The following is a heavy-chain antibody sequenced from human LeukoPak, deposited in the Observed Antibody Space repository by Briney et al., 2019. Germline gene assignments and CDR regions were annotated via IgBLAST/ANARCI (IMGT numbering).Heavy chain of an antibody. V-gene: IGHV4-4*07. D-gene: IGHD3-9*01. CDR2: IYTSGST. CDR3: ARDRRDYDILTGYLYYNWFDP. Sequence: SENLSLTCTVSGGSISSYYWSWIRQPAGKGLEWIGRIYTSGSTNYNPSLKSRVTMSVDTSKNQFSLKLSSVTAADTAVYYCARDRRDYDILTGYLYYNWFDPWGQGTLVTVSS. CDR1: GGSISSYY. J-gene: IGHJ5*02.